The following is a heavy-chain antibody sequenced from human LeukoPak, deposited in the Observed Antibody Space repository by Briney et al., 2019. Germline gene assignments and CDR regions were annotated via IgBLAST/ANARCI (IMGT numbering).Heavy chain of an antibody. Sequence: PGGSLRLSCAASGFTFSSYSMNWVRQAPGKGLEWVGRIRTKTDGGTSDYAAPVKDRFTISRDDSKNTLYLQMNSLKTEDTAVYYCATRSSSNFFDAFDVWGQGTMVTVSS. CDR1: GFTFSSYS. CDR3: ATRSSSNFFDAFDV. D-gene: IGHD2-2*01. CDR2: IRTKTDGGTS. J-gene: IGHJ3*01. V-gene: IGHV3-15*01.